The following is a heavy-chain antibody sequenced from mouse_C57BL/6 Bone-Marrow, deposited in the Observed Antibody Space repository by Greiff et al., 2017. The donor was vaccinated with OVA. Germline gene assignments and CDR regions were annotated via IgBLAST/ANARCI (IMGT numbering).Heavy chain of an antibody. V-gene: IGHV1-66*01. CDR2: IYPGSGST. Sequence: QVQLQQSGPELVKPGASVKISCKASGYSFTSYYIHWVKQRPGQGLEWIGWIYPGSGSTKYNEKFKGKATLTADTSSSTSYMQLRWLTSEDSAVYYCARMGTSFTGSSYFDYWGQGTTLTVSS. CDR1: GYSFTSYY. D-gene: IGHD1-1*01. J-gene: IGHJ2*01. CDR3: ARMGTSFTGSSYFDY.